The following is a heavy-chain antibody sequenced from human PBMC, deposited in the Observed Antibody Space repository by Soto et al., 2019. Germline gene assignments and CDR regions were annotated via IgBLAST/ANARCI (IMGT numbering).Heavy chain of an antibody. Sequence: GESLKISCKGSGYSLTSYWIGWVRQMPGKGLEWMGIIYPGDSDTRYSPSFQGQVTISADKSISTAYLQWSSLKASDTAMYYCARQRSMVRGVTPGEYYGMDVWGQGTTVTVSS. V-gene: IGHV5-51*01. CDR3: ARQRSMVRGVTPGEYYGMDV. D-gene: IGHD3-10*01. CDR2: IYPGDSDT. CDR1: GYSLTSYW. J-gene: IGHJ6*02.